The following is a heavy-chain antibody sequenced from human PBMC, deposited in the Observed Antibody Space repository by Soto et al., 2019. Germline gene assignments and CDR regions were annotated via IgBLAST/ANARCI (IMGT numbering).Heavy chain of an antibody. CDR3: ATHFPGSSWYLGYFDY. Sequence: ASVKVSCKVSGYTLTELSMHWVRQAPGKGLEWMGGFDPEDGETIYAQKFQGRVTMTEDTSTDTAYMELSSLRSEDTAVYYCATHFPGSSWYLGYFDYWGQGTLVTVSS. D-gene: IGHD6-13*01. CDR1: GYTLTELS. V-gene: IGHV1-24*01. CDR2: FDPEDGET. J-gene: IGHJ4*02.